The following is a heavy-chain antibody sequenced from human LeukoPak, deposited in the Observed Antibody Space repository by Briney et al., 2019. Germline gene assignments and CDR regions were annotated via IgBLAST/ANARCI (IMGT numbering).Heavy chain of an antibody. Sequence: SETLSLTCTVSGGSISSSSYYWGWIRQPPGKGLEWIGSIYYSGSTYYNPSLKSRVTISVDTSKNQFSLKLSSVTAADTAVYYCARQRTIFGVVINYFDYWGQGTLVTVSS. CDR1: GGSISSSSYY. D-gene: IGHD3-3*01. J-gene: IGHJ4*02. V-gene: IGHV4-39*01. CDR3: ARQRTIFGVVINYFDY. CDR2: IYYSGST.